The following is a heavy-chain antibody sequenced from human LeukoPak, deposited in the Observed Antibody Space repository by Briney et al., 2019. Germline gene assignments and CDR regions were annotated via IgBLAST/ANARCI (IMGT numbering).Heavy chain of an antibody. CDR2: IYYSGST. CDR3: ARGEYSSSPYYYYYYMDV. V-gene: IGHV4-39*01. Sequence: PSETLSLTCTVSGGSISSSSYYWGWIRQPPGKGLEWIGSIYYSGSTYYNPSLKSRVTISVDTSKNQFSLKLSSVTAADTAVYCCARGEYSSSPYYYYYYMDVWGKGTTVTVSS. D-gene: IGHD6-6*01. CDR1: GGSISSSSYY. J-gene: IGHJ6*03.